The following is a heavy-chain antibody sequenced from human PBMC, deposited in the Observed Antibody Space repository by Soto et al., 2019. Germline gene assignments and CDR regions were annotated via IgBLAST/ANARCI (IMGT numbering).Heavy chain of an antibody. CDR1: GVSISSGNW. D-gene: IGHD2-8*01. V-gene: IGHV4-4*02. J-gene: IGHJ4*01. CDR3: ARLVYDTRLNYMYFDF. Sequence: SETLSLTCAVSGVSISSGNWWTWVRQTPQRGLEYIGEIFHDGTANYYPSFEGRVAISVDTSKNQFSLKLTSVTAADTAIYFCARLVYDTRLNYMYFDFWGQGALVTVSS. CDR2: IFHDGTA.